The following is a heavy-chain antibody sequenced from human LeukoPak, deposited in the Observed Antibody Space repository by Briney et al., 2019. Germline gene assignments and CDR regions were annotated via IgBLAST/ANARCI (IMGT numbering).Heavy chain of an antibody. D-gene: IGHD2-15*01. CDR1: GGSFSGYY. CDR3: AGGPRAYIVVVVATTKHGFDP. CDR2: LNHSGST. V-gene: IGHV4-34*01. J-gene: IGHJ5*02. Sequence: SETLSLTCAVYGGSFSGYYWSWIRQPPGKGLEWIGELNHSGSTNYNPSLKSRVTISVDTSKNQFSLKLSSVTAADTAVYYCAGGPRAYIVVVVATTKHGFDPWGQGTLVTVSS.